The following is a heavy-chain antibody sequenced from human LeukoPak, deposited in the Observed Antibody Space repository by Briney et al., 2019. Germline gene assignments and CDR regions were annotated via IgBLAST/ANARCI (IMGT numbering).Heavy chain of an antibody. D-gene: IGHD3-22*01. CDR3: ARPTYYYDSSGYPLTSDAFDI. J-gene: IGHJ3*02. CDR1: GGTFSSYA. CDR2: IIPIFGTA. V-gene: IGHV1-69*13. Sequence: SVKVSCKASGGTFSSYAISWVRQAPGQGLEWMGGIIPIFGTANYAQKFQGRVTITADESTSTACMELSSLRSEDTAVYYCARPTYYYDSSGYPLTSDAFDIWGQGTMVTVSS.